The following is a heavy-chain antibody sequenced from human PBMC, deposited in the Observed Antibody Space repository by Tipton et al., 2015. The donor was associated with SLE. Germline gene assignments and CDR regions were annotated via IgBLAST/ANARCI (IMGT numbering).Heavy chain of an antibody. V-gene: IGHV4-30-4*01. Sequence: TLSLTCDVYGGFLSDYFWSWIRQPPGRGLEWIGYIYHSGDIYYNPSLKSRIVMSVDTSKNQFSLNLASVTAADPAVYYCARFRPTWGEATPHYFDFWGRGTPVVVSS. J-gene: IGHJ4*02. CDR2: IYHSGDI. CDR1: GGFLSDYF. CDR3: ARFRPTWGEATPHYFDF. D-gene: IGHD7-27*01.